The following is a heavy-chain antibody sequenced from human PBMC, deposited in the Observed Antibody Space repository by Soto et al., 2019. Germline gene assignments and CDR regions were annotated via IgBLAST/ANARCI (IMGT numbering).Heavy chain of an antibody. D-gene: IGHD3-9*01. J-gene: IGHJ6*02. CDR1: GFTFSEYY. Sequence: EVQPVESGGGLVQPGGSLRLTCAASGFTFSEYYIEWVRQAPGKGLEWVGRSRNKANSYTTEYAASVKGRFTVSRDDSKNSLYLQMNSLKIEDTAVYYCTRVLTGMDVWGQGTTVTVSS. CDR3: TRVLTGMDV. V-gene: IGHV3-72*01. CDR2: SRNKANSYTT.